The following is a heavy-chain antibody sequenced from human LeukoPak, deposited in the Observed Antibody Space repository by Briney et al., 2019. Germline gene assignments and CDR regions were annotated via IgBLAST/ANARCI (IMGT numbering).Heavy chain of an antibody. J-gene: IGHJ6*02. CDR3: ARMGQGLEYYYYGMDV. Sequence: KCSQTLSLTCAISGDSVSSNSAAWNWIRQSPSRGLEWLGRTYYRSKRYNDYAVSAKGRITINPDTSKNQFSLQLNSVTPEDTAVYYCARMGQGLEYYYYGMDVWGQGTTVTVSS. V-gene: IGHV6-1*01. D-gene: IGHD1-1*01. CDR1: GDSVSSNSAA. CDR2: TYYRSKRYN.